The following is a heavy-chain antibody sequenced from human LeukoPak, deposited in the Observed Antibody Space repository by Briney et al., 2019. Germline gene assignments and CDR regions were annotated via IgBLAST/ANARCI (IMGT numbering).Heavy chain of an antibody. V-gene: IGHV1-18*01. D-gene: IGHD3-10*01. Sequence: ASVKVSCKASGYTFTSYGISWVRQAPGQGLEWMGWINAYNGDTNYAQKLRGRVTVTTDTPTSTAYMELRSLRSDDTAIYYCARDGSGTWNDYWGQGTLVTVSS. J-gene: IGHJ4*02. CDR1: GYTFTSYG. CDR3: ARDGSGTWNDY. CDR2: INAYNGDT.